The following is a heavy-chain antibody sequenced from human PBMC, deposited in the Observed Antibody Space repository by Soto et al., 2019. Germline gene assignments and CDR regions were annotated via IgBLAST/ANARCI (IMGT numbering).Heavy chain of an antibody. J-gene: IGHJ4*02. D-gene: IGHD3-3*01. CDR3: ARDGYTYYHFPYYFDY. V-gene: IGHV1-18*01. CDR2: ISAYNGNT. CDR1: GYTFTSYG. Sequence: QVQLVQSGAEVKKPGASVKVSCKASGYTFTSYGISWVRQAPGQGLEWMGGISAYNGNTNYAQKLQGGVTRTTDTSKSTAYMELRSLRSDDTAVYYCARDGYTYYHFPYYFDYWGQGTLVTVSS.